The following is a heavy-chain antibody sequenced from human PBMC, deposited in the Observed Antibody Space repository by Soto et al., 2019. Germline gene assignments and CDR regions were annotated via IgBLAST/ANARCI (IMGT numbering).Heavy chain of an antibody. Sequence: QVQLVKSGAEVKKPGSSVKVSCKASGGTFSSYAISWVRQAPGQGLEWMGGIIPIFGTASYAQKFQGRVTITADESTSAAYMDLSSLRSDDTAVYYCAARRYCSGGTCPDYFDYWGPGTLVTVSS. V-gene: IGHV1-69*01. CDR1: GGTFSSYA. D-gene: IGHD2-15*01. CDR2: IIPIFGTA. CDR3: AARRYCSGGTCPDYFDY. J-gene: IGHJ4*02.